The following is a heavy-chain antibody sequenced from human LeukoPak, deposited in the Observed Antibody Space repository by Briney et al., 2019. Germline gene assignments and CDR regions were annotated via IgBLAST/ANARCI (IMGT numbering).Heavy chain of an antibody. D-gene: IGHD6-19*01. CDR1: GGTFSNYA. J-gene: IGHJ3*02. CDR3: ARDESGGPLGQWLVQSAFDI. CDR2: ILPIFDTG. Sequence: VASVKVSCKASGGTFSNYAISWVRQAPGQGLEWMGGILPIFDTGNYAQKFQGRVTVTADASTSTAYMELRSLRSDDTAVYYCARDESGGPLGQWLVQSAFDIWGQGTMVTVSS. V-gene: IGHV1-69*13.